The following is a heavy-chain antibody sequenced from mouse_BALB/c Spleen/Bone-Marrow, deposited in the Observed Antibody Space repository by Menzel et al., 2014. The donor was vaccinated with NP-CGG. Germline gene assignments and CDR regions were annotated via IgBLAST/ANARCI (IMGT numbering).Heavy chain of an antibody. V-gene: IGHV1-4*01. J-gene: IGHJ3*01. CDR1: GYIFTDYW. CDR2: INPTTAYT. Sequence: QVQLKDSGAELARPGASVKMSCKASGYIFTDYWMHWVRQRPGQGLEWIGYINPTTAYTEYNQKFKDKATLTADKSSSTAYMQLSSLTSEDSAVYYGARWGQLGLRKAWFAYWGQGTLVTVSA. CDR3: ARWGQLGLRKAWFAY. D-gene: IGHD3-1*01.